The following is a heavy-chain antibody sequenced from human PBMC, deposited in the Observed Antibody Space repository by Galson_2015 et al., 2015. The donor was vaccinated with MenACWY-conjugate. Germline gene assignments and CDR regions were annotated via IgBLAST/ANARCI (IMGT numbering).Heavy chain of an antibody. Sequence: QSGAEVKQPGESLTMSCKGSGYSFTSYWIVWVRQMPGKGLEWMGIIYPGDSDTTYSPPFQGQVTISADKSTNTAYLQWNSLRASDTAMYYCARRAGDFRYYYDYWGQGTLLTVSS. V-gene: IGHV5-51*01. CDR3: ARRAGDFRYYYDY. J-gene: IGHJ4*02. CDR2: IYPGDSDT. CDR1: GYSFTSYW. D-gene: IGHD6-19*01.